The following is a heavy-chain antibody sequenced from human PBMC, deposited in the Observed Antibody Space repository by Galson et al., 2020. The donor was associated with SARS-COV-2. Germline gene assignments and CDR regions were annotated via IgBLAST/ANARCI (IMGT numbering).Heavy chain of an antibody. V-gene: IGHV4-30-4*01. CDR2: ISSSGST. Sequence: SETLSLTCTASGGSISSGDYYWSWIRQPPGKGLEWIGYISSSGSTDYNPSRKSRLTISVDTSEDQFSLNLSSVTAAGAAVYYCARVAPVVMDYGMDVWGQGTTVTVSS. D-gene: IGHD3-16*01. J-gene: IGHJ6*02. CDR3: ARVAPVVMDYGMDV. CDR1: GGSISSGDYY.